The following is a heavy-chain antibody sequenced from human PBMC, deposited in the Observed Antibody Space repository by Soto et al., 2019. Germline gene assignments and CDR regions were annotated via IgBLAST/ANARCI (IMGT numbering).Heavy chain of an antibody. CDR1: GFTFSSHD. D-gene: IGHD3-10*01. J-gene: IGHJ5*02. V-gene: IGHV3-13*01. CDR3: ARGGVQGVSWNWFDT. CDR2: IDSAGDT. Sequence: EVQLVESGGGLVQPGGSLRLSCAASGFTFSSHDMHWVRQVTGKGLEWVSGIDSAGDTKYPASVKGRFTISRENAKNSLHLQMNSLRAGETAVYYCARGGVQGVSWNWFDTWGQGTLVTVSS.